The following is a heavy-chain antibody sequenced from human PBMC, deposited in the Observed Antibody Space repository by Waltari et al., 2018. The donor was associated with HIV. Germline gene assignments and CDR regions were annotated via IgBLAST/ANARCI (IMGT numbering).Heavy chain of an antibody. CDR3: ARVYRDHGEPATYYYYGMDV. CDR1: GGTFSSYA. CDR2: IIPIVGTA. Sequence: QVQLVQSGAEVKKPGSSVKVSCKASGGTFSSYAISWVRQAPGQGLEWMGGIIPIVGTANYEKKFQGRVTITADESTSTAYMELSSLRSEDTAVYYCARVYRDHGEPATYYYYGMDVWGQGTTVTVSS. D-gene: IGHD2-2*01. V-gene: IGHV1-69*01. J-gene: IGHJ6*02.